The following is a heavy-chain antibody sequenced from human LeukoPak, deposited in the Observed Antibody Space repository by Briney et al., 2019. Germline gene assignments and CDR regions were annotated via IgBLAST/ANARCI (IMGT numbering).Heavy chain of an antibody. CDR1: GDSVSSNSAA. V-gene: IGHV6-1*01. CDR3: ARGAVAHYDY. CDR2: TYYRSQWYT. D-gene: IGHD6-19*01. J-gene: IGHJ4*02. Sequence: SQTLSLTCAISGDSVSSNSAAWNWIRQSPSRGLEWLGRTYYRSQWYTNYAVSVKSRITISADTSKNLFSLQLSSVTPEDTAVYYCARGAVAHYDYWGQGTLVTVSS.